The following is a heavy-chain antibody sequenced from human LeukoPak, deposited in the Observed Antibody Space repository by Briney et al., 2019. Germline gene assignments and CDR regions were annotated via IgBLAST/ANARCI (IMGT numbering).Heavy chain of an antibody. CDR3: TRPLEGRGYSYGSPFDY. Sequence: PGGSLRLSCAASGFTFSSYAMHWVRQAPGKGLEWVAVISYDRSNKYYADSVKGRFTISRDNSKNTLYLQMNSLRAEDTAVYYCTRPLEGRGYSYGSPFDYWGQGTLVTVSS. V-gene: IGHV3-30-3*01. CDR1: GFTFSSYA. D-gene: IGHD5-18*01. CDR2: ISYDRSNK. J-gene: IGHJ4*02.